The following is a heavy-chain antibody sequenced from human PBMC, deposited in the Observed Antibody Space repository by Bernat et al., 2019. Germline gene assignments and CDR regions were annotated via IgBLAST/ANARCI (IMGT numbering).Heavy chain of an antibody. CDR1: GFTFSSYG. D-gene: IGHD3-16*02. CDR2: ISGSGGST. Sequence: VQLVESGGGVVQPGRSLRLSCAASGFTFSSYGMHWVRQAPGKGLEWVSAISGSGGSTYYADSVKGRFTISRDNSKNTLYLQMNSLRAEDTAVYYCAKGYRFLGTNAFDIWGQGTMVTVSS. J-gene: IGHJ3*02. V-gene: IGHV3-23*04. CDR3: AKGYRFLGTNAFDI.